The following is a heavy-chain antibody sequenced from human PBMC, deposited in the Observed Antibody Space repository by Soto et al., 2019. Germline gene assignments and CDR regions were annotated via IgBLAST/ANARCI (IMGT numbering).Heavy chain of an antibody. CDR3: AHRGHSCYINWFDP. J-gene: IGHJ5*02. CDR2: IYWDDDK. V-gene: IGHV2-5*02. CDR1: GFSFSTSGVG. D-gene: IGHD5-12*01. Sequence: QITLKESGPTLVKPTQTLTLTCTFSGFSFSTSGVGVGWIRQPPGKALEWLALIYWDDDKRYSPSLKSRLTITKDTSKNQVVLTMTNVDPVDTATYYCAHRGHSCYINWFDPWGQGTLVTVSS.